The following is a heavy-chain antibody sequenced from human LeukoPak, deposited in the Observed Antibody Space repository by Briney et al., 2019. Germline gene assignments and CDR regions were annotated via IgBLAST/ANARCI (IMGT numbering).Heavy chain of an antibody. Sequence: SETLSLTCAVYGGSFSGYYWSWIRQPPGKGLEWIGEINHSGSTNYNPSLKSRVTISVDTSKNQFSLKLSSVTAADTAVYYSARVWARGVLTPYYFDYWGQGTLVTVSS. J-gene: IGHJ4*02. V-gene: IGHV4-34*01. D-gene: IGHD3-10*01. CDR3: ARVWARGVLTPYYFDY. CDR2: INHSGST. CDR1: GGSFSGYY.